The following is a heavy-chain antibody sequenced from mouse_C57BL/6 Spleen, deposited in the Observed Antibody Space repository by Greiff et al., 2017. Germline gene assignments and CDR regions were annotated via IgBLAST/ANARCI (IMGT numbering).Heavy chain of an antibody. CDR2: IHPNSGST. D-gene: IGHD1-1*01. V-gene: IGHV1-64*01. CDR3: ARSIHYYGSSYGWYFDV. Sequence: VQLQQPGAELVKPGASVKLSCKASGYTFTSYWMHWVKQRPGQGLEWIGMIHPNSGSTNYNEKFKSKATLTVDKSSSTAYMQLSSLTSEDSAVYYCARSIHYYGSSYGWYFDVWGTGTTVTVSS. J-gene: IGHJ1*03. CDR1: GYTFTSYW.